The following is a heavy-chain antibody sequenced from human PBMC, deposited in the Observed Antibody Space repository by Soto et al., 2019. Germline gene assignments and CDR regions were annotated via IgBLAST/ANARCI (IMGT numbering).Heavy chain of an antibody. J-gene: IGHJ4*02. Sequence: GGSLRLSCVASGFTFSTYSMNWVRQTPGKGLEWLSYISSSSSTIDYADSVRGRFTISRDNAKNSLYLQMSGLRAEDTAVYYCAAGGGSWGQGTLVTVSS. CDR1: GFTFSTYS. D-gene: IGHD3-16*01. V-gene: IGHV3-48*01. CDR3: AAGGGS. CDR2: ISSSSSTI.